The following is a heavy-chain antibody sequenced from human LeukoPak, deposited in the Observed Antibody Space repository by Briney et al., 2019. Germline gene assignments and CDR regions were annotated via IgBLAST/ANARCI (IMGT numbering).Heavy chain of an antibody. CDR3: ARGVSYGSGSYYAY. CDR2: MNPNSGNI. CDR1: GYTFTSYD. V-gene: IGHV1-8*01. J-gene: IGHJ4*02. D-gene: IGHD3-10*01. Sequence: ASVKVSCKASGYTFTSYDINWVRQATGQGLEWMGWMNPNSGNIGYAQKFQGRVTMTRNTSISTAYMELSSLRSEDTAVYYCARGVSYGSGSYYAYWGQGTLVTVSS.